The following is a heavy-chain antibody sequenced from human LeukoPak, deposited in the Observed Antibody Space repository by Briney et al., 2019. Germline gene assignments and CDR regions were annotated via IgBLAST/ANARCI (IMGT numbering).Heavy chain of an antibody. CDR3: ARGATTDYYYYYGMDV. CDR2: IYYSGST. D-gene: IGHD1-26*01. J-gene: IGHJ6*02. CDR1: GGSISSSSYY. Sequence: PSETLSLTCTVSGGSISSSSYYWGWIRQPPGKGLEWIGSIYYSGSTYYNPSLKSRVTISVDTSKNQFSLKLSSVTAADTAVYYCARGATTDYYYYYGMDVWGQGTTVTVSS. V-gene: IGHV4-39*07.